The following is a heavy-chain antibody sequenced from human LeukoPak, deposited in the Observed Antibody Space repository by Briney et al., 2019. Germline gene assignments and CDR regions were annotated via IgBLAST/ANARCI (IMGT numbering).Heavy chain of an antibody. CDR2: ISYDGSNK. CDR1: GFTFSSYA. Sequence: GGSLRLSCAASGFTFSSYAMHWVRQAPGKGLEWVAVISYDGSNKYYADSVKGRFTISRDNSKNTLYLQMNSLRAEDTAVYYCARANYYDSSGYYFRVGGYFDYWGQGTLVTVSS. CDR3: ARANYYDSSGYYFRVGGYFDY. J-gene: IGHJ4*02. V-gene: IGHV3-30-3*01. D-gene: IGHD3-22*01.